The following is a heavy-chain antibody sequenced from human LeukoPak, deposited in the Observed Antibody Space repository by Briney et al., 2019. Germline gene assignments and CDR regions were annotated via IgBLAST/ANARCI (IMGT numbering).Heavy chain of an antibody. J-gene: IGHJ6*03. D-gene: IGHD7-27*01. CDR1: NGSISSSRYF. CDR3: ARGPSWGYYYYYYYMDV. Sequence: SETLSLTCSVSNGSISSSRYFWGWIRQPPGKGLEWIGSIDYSGSTYYNPSLKSRVTISVDTSKNQFSLKLSSVTAADTAVYYCARGPSWGYYYYYYYMDVWGKGTTVTVSS. V-gene: IGHV4-39*07. CDR2: IDYSGST.